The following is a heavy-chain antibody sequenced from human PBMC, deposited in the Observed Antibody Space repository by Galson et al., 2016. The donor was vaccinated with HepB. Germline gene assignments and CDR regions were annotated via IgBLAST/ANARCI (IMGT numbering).Heavy chain of an antibody. CDR2: TYYRSKWYN. D-gene: IGHD6-13*01. J-gene: IGHJ3*01. CDR1: WDSVSSNIAA. V-gene: IGHV6-1*01. CDR3: ARDQGAAAGTGRAFDF. Sequence: CAISWDSVSSNIAAWNWIRQSPSRGLEWLGRTYYRSKWYNDYAVSVKSRITINPDTSKNQFSLQLNSVTPEDTAMYYCARDQGAAAGTGRAFDFWGQGTMVTVSS.